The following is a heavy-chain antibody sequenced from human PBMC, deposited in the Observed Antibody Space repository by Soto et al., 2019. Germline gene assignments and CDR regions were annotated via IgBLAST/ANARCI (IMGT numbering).Heavy chain of an antibody. Sequence: QITLNESGPTQVKPRQTLTLTCTFSGFSLTTSGVGVGWIRQSPGKAPEWLALIYWDADKRYSPSLKSRLTITKATSKNQVVLTMADLDPADTATYYCAHRVLRTVFGLVTTTAIYFDFWGQGTPVAVSS. V-gene: IGHV2-5*02. CDR1: GFSLTTSGVG. CDR3: AHRVLRTVFGLVTTTAIYFDF. D-gene: IGHD3-3*01. CDR2: IYWDADK. J-gene: IGHJ4*02.